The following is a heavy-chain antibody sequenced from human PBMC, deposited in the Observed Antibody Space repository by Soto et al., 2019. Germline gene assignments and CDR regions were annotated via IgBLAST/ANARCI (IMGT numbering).Heavy chain of an antibody. Sequence: SETLSLTCTVSGGSISSGGYYWSWIRQHPGKGLEWIGYIYYSGSTYYDPSLKSRVTISVDTSKNQFSLKLSSVTAADTAVYYCARDGPAAGFDAFDIWGQGTMVTVSS. D-gene: IGHD2-2*01. J-gene: IGHJ3*02. V-gene: IGHV4-31*03. CDR3: ARDGPAAGFDAFDI. CDR2: IYYSGST. CDR1: GGSISSGGYY.